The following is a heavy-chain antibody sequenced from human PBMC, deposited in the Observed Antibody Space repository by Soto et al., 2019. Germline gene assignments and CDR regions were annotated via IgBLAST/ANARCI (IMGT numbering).Heavy chain of an antibody. V-gene: IGHV4-59*02. CDR2: IHSSGYT. CDR3: ARLSHRFPVQTDFHHSMTI. Sequence: PSETLSLTCAVSGGSVDNYHWSWIRRPPGKGLEWVGYIHSSGYTNYNPSLRSRLTLSVDTSKNQFSLKVSPVTAADTAVYYCARLSHRFPVQTDFHHSMTIWGQGITIT. D-gene: IGHD3-22*01. J-gene: IGHJ6*02. CDR1: GGSVDNYH.